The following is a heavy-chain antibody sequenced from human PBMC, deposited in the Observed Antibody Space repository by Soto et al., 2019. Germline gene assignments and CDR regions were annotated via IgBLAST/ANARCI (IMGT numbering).Heavy chain of an antibody. D-gene: IGHD2-2*01. V-gene: IGHV3-64D*06. J-gene: IGHJ4*02. Sequence: GGSLRLSCSASGFAFDTYAMHWVRQAPGKGLEYVSSINSNGDSTYYADSVKGRFTISRDNSKNTLYLQMNSLRADDTAVYYCVKLGCSSTTCYGNYWGQGT. CDR1: GFAFDTYA. CDR3: VKLGCSSTTCYGNY. CDR2: INSNGDST.